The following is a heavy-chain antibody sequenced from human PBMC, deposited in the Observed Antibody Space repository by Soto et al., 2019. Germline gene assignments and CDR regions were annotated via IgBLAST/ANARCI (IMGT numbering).Heavy chain of an antibody. Sequence: EVQLVESGGGLVKPGGSLRLSCAASGFTSGNAWMSWVRQAPGKGLEWVGRIKTKSEGGTTEYAAPVKGRFTISRDDSKNIVYLQMSSLKTEDTGVYYCTTLGAMVRGAADFWGQGTPVTVSS. CDR1: GFTSGNAW. V-gene: IGHV3-15*01. D-gene: IGHD3-10*01. CDR2: IKTKSEGGTT. J-gene: IGHJ4*02. CDR3: TTLGAMVRGAADF.